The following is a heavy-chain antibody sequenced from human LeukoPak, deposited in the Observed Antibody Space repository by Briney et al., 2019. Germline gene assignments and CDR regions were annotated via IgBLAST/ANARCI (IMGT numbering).Heavy chain of an antibody. Sequence: GESLKISCKGSGYSLTSYWIGWVRQMPGKGLEWMGIIYPGDSDTRYSPSFQGQVTISADKSISTAYLQWSSLKASDTAMYYCAREGLRFLEWPSTYYYYYGMDVWGQGTTVTVSS. J-gene: IGHJ6*02. CDR3: AREGLRFLEWPSTYYYYYGMDV. CDR1: GYSLTSYW. V-gene: IGHV5-51*01. D-gene: IGHD3-3*01. CDR2: IYPGDSDT.